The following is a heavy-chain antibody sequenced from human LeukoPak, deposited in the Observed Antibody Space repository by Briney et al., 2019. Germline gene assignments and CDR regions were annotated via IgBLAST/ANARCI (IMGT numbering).Heavy chain of an antibody. V-gene: IGHV4-59*01. Sequence: SETLSLTCTVYGGALIPYYWSWIRQPPGKGLEWIGYIYHSGTTNYSPPLRGRATLSVDTSKNQSSLRLSSVTGGDTAVYFCARVDIGTYYMPFDYWGQGALVTVSS. CDR3: ARVDIGTYYMPFDY. CDR1: GGALIPYY. J-gene: IGHJ4*02. D-gene: IGHD1-26*01. CDR2: IYHSGTT.